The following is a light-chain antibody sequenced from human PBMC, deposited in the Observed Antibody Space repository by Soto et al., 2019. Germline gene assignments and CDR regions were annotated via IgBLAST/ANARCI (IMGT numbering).Light chain of an antibody. V-gene: IGKV3-20*01. Sequence: EIVLTQSPATLSLSPGERATLSFMASQSVSSYLAWYQQKPGQAPRLLIYGASTRATGIPARFSGSGSGTDFTLTISRLEPEDFAVYYCQQYGISPGTFGQGTKVDIK. CDR1: QSVSSY. CDR3: QQYGISPGT. J-gene: IGKJ1*01. CDR2: GAS.